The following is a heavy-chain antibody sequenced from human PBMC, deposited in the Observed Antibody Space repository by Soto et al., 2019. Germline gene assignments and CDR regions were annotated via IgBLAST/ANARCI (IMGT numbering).Heavy chain of an antibody. CDR3: ARGWGRIFDY. V-gene: IGHV4-34*01. D-gene: IGHD7-27*01. CDR2: INHSGST. Sequence: QVQLQQWGAGLLKPSETLSLTCAVYGGSLSGYYWSWIRQPPGKGLEWIGEINHSGSTNYNPSLMSRVTISVDTSTNQFSLKLSSVPAADTAVYYCARGWGRIFDYWGQGTLVTVSS. J-gene: IGHJ4*02. CDR1: GGSLSGYY.